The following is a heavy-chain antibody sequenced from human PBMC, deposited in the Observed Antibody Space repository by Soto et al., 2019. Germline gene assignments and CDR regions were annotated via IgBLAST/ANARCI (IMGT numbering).Heavy chain of an antibody. CDR1: GGSLSSGGYY. J-gene: IGHJ6*02. V-gene: IGHV4-31*03. CDR2: IYYSVST. D-gene: IGHD6-6*01. CDR3: ARVYYSCSPGVSYSYGMDV. Sequence: SETLSLTCTVSGGSLSSGGYYWSWIRQNPGKGLEWIRYIYYSVSTYYNPSLKSRVTISVDTSKNQFSLKLSSVTAADTPVYYCARVYYSCSPGVSYSYGMDVWGQGTTVTVSS.